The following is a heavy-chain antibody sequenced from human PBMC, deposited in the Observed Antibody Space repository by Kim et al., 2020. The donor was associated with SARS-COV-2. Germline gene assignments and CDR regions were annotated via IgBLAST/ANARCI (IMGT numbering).Heavy chain of an antibody. Sequence: NYAPSLKSQVTILVDTSKNQFSLQMNSVTAADTAIYYCARGGPSSIFFDYGGQGTLVTVSP. CDR3: ARGGPSSIFFDY. D-gene: IGHD3-9*01. J-gene: IGHJ4*02. V-gene: IGHV4-59*09.